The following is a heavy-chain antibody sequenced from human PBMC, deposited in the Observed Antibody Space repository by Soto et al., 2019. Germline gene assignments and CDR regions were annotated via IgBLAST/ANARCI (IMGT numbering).Heavy chain of an antibody. CDR1: GGSISSGGYS. Sequence: QLQLQESGSGLVKPSQTLSLTCAVSGGSISSGGYSWSWIRQPPGKGLEWIGYIYHSGSTYYNPYLNSRVNTSVDRSKNQFSLKLSSVTAADTAVYYCASRIAVAADDAFDIWGQGTMVTVSS. J-gene: IGHJ3*02. CDR3: ASRIAVAADDAFDI. CDR2: IYHSGST. D-gene: IGHD6-19*01. V-gene: IGHV4-30-2*01.